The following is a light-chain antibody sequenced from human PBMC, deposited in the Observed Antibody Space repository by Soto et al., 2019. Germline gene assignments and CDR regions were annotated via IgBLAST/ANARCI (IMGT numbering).Light chain of an antibody. CDR2: GAA. Sequence: FVLTQSPGTLSLSPGERATLSCRASQSVRDNNLAWYQQKPGQAPRLLIYGAASRPGGIPDRFSGSGSGTDFPLTISRLEPEDFAVYYCQQYGSSPYTFGHGTKLEI. V-gene: IGKV3-20*01. CDR1: QSVRDNN. J-gene: IGKJ2*01. CDR3: QQYGSSPYT.